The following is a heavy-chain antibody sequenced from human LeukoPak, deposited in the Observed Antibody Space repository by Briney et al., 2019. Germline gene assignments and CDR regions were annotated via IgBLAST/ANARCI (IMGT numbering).Heavy chain of an antibody. Sequence: PGRSLRLSCAASGFTFSSYAIHWVRQAPGKGLEWVAVISYDGSNKYYADSVKGRFTISRDNSKNTLYLQMNSLRAEDTAVYYCARGERDYYDSSGYYLNWFDPWGQGTLVTVSS. J-gene: IGHJ5*02. D-gene: IGHD3-22*01. CDR2: ISYDGSNK. V-gene: IGHV3-30-3*01. CDR3: ARGERDYYDSSGYYLNWFDP. CDR1: GFTFSSYA.